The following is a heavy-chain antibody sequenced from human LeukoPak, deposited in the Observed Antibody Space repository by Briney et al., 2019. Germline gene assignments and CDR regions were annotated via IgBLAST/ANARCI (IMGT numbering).Heavy chain of an antibody. CDR2: IKQDESEK. V-gene: IGHV3-7*01. Sequence: PGGSLRLSCAASGFTFSSYWMSWVRQAPGKGLEWVANIKQDESEKYYADSVKGRFTISRDNAKNSLYLQMNSLRAEDTAVYYCARVGGYCSSTSCYPLDYWGQGTLVTVSS. J-gene: IGHJ4*02. CDR3: ARVGGYCSSTSCYPLDY. D-gene: IGHD2-2*01. CDR1: GFTFSSYW.